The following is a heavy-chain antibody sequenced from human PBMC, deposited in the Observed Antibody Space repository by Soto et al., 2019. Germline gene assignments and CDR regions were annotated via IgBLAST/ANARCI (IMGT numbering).Heavy chain of an antibody. CDR2: INPNSGGT. CDR1: VYTFTGYY. Sequence: QVQLVQSGAEVKKPGASVKVSCKASVYTFTGYYMHWVRQAPGQGLEWMGWINPNSGGTNYAQKFQGWVTMTRDTSISTAYMELSRLRSDDTAVYYCARSGIASSPYYYYYGMDVWGQGTTVTVSS. CDR3: ARSGIASSPYYYYYGMDV. D-gene: IGHD6-13*01. V-gene: IGHV1-2*04. J-gene: IGHJ6*02.